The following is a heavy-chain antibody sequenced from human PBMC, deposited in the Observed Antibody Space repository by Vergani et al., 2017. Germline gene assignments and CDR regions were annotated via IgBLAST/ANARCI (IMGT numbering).Heavy chain of an antibody. Sequence: QLQLQESGPGLVKPSETLSLTCTVSGCSISSSSYYWGWIRQPPGKGLEWIGSIYYSGSTYYNPSLKSRVTISVDTSKNQFSLKLSSVTAADTAVYYCARLGYSYGPPQYYFDYWGQGTLVTVSS. V-gene: IGHV4-39*07. CDR3: ARLGYSYGPPQYYFDY. CDR2: IYYSGST. J-gene: IGHJ4*02. CDR1: GCSISSSSYY. D-gene: IGHD5-18*01.